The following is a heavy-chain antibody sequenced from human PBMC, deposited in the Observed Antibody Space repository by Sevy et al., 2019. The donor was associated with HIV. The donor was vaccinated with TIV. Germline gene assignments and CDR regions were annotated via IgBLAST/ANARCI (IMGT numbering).Heavy chain of an antibody. CDR1: GFSISGYG. CDR3: AREDIRVAGIGYYFHS. J-gene: IGHJ4*02. V-gene: IGHV3-33*01. Sequence: GGSLRLSCAASGFSISGYGMHWVRQAPGKGLEWVAVIWYDGANREYADSVKRRFTISRDNSKNTLYLQMNSLRVEDTAVYYCAREDIRVAGIGYYFHSWGQGTLVTVSS. D-gene: IGHD6-19*01. CDR2: IWYDGANR.